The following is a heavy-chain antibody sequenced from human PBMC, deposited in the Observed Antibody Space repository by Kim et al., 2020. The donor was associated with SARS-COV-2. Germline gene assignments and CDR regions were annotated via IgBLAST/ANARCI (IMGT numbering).Heavy chain of an antibody. CDR3: ARDLGYCSSTSCFPQYYFDY. CDR2: INAGNGNT. D-gene: IGHD2-2*01. CDR1: GYTFTSYA. Sequence: ASVKVSCKASGYTFTSYAMHWVRQAPGQRLEWMGWINAGNGNTKYSQKFQGRVTITRDTSASTAYMELSSLRSEDTAVYYCARDLGYCSSTSCFPQYYFDYWGQGTLVTVSS. V-gene: IGHV1-3*01. J-gene: IGHJ4*02.